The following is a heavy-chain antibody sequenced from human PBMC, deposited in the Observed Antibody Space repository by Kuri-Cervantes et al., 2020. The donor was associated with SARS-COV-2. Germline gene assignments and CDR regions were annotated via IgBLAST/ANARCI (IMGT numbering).Heavy chain of an antibody. CDR1: GFTFSDYY. CDR2: ISSSGSTI. Sequence: GESLKISCAASGFTFSDYYMSWIRQAPGKGLEWVSYISSSGSTIYYADSVKGRFTISRDNAKNSLYLQMNSLRAEDTAVYYCAKGDRQWLVRGQWGMDVWGQGTTVTVSS. D-gene: IGHD6-19*01. CDR3: AKGDRQWLVRGQWGMDV. J-gene: IGHJ6*01. V-gene: IGHV3-11*01.